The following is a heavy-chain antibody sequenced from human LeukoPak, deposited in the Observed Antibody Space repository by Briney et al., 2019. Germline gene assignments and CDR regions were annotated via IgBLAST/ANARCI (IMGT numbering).Heavy chain of an antibody. D-gene: IGHD1-26*01. CDR1: GGSISSGSYY. J-gene: IGHJ4*02. Sequence: SQTLSLTCTVSGGSISSGSYYWSWIRQPAGKGLEWIGRIYTSGSTNYNPSLKSRVTISVDTSKNQFSLKLSSVTAADTAVYYCARRRGSYFPFDYWGQGTLVTVSS. CDR2: IYTSGST. CDR3: ARRRGSYFPFDY. V-gene: IGHV4-61*02.